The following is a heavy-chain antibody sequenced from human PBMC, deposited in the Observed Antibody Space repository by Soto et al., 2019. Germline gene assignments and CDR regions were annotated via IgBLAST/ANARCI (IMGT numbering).Heavy chain of an antibody. J-gene: IGHJ4*02. V-gene: IGHV1-46*03. CDR3: ASISRSTMGNFGVFDC. Sequence: QVQLVQSGAEVKKPGASVKVSCKASGYTFTSYYVHWLRQAPGQGLEWRGIIKPSGGTTSYAQKFQGRVTVTRDMSTKTVYMELSTLRSEDTAVYYCASISRSTMGNFGVFDCWGQGTLVTVSS. CDR2: IKPSGGTT. CDR1: GYTFTSYY. D-gene: IGHD2-2*01.